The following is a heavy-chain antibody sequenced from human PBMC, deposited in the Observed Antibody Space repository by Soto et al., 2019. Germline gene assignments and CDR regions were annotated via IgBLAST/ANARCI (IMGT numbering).Heavy chain of an antibody. V-gene: IGHV1-69*13. CDR2: IIPIFGTA. Sequence: SVKVSCKASGGTFSSYAISWVRQAPGQGLEWMGGIIPIFGTANYAQKFQGRVTITADESTSTAYMELSSLRSEDTAVYYCARSTTGTFDAFDIWGQGTMVTVSS. CDR3: ARSTTGTFDAFDI. D-gene: IGHD1-1*01. J-gene: IGHJ3*02. CDR1: GGTFSSYA.